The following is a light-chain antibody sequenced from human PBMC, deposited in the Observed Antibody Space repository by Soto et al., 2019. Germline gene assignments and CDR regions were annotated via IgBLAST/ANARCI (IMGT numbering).Light chain of an antibody. CDR2: GAS. J-gene: IGKJ5*01. Sequence: EVVLTQSPGTLSLSPGERATLSCRASQSVSSSYLAWYQQQPGQAPRLLIYGASSRATGIADRCSGSGSGTDFTLPISRLEPEDFAVYYCQQYGSSPGITFGQGTRLEIK. V-gene: IGKV3-20*01. CDR3: QQYGSSPGIT. CDR1: QSVSSSY.